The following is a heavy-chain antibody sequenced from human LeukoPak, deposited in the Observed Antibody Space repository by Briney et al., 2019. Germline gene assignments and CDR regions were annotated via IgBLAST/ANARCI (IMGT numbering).Heavy chain of an antibody. V-gene: IGHV3-11*04. CDR3: ARVTYYYDSSGYSLAFDI. D-gene: IGHD3-22*01. Sequence: GGSLRLSCAASGFTFSDYYMSWIRQAPGKGLEWVSYISSSGSTIYYADSVKGRFTISRDNAKNSLYLQMNSLRAEDTAVYYCARVTYYYDSSGYSLAFDIWGQGTMVTVSS. CDR2: ISSSGSTI. J-gene: IGHJ3*02. CDR1: GFTFSDYY.